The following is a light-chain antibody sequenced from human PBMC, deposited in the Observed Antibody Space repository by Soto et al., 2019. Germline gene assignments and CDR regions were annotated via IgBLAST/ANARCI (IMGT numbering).Light chain of an antibody. CDR2: GSR. CDR3: QSYDSKLSGWV. V-gene: IGLV1-40*01. J-gene: IGLJ3*02. CDR1: SSNIGARYD. Sequence: QSVLTQPPSVSGAPGQRVTISCTGSSSNIGARYDVHWYQQLPGTAPKLVIYGSRNRPSGVPDRFSGSKSGYSASLVITGLQSEDEADYYCQSYDSKLSGWVFGGGTKVTVL.